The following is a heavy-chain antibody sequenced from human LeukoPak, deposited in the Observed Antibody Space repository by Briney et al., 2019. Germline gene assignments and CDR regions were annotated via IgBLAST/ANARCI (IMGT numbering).Heavy chain of an antibody. J-gene: IGHJ5*02. CDR1: GFTFSSYA. V-gene: IGHV3-23*01. CDR2: ISGSGGST. D-gene: IGHD2-15*01. CDR3: AKSRIFGWFDP. Sequence: GGSLRLSCAASGFTFSSYAMSWVRQPPGKALEWVSAISGSGGSTYYADSVKGRFTISRDNSKNTLYLQMNRLRGEDTAVYYCAKSRIFGWFDPWGQGTLVTVSS.